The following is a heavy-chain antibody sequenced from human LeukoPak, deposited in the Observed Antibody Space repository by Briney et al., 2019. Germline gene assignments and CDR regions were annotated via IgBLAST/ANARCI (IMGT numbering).Heavy chain of an antibody. D-gene: IGHD3-22*01. V-gene: IGHV3-21*01. J-gene: IGHJ6*03. Sequence: GGSLRLSCAASGFTFSTYSMSWVRQAPGKGLEWVSSISSSSSYIYYADSVKGRFTISIDNAKNSLYLQMNSLRAEDTAVYSCARAPRDSSGYYYWYMDVWGKGTTVTVSS. CDR1: GFTFSTYS. CDR2: ISSSSSYI. CDR3: ARAPRDSSGYYYWYMDV.